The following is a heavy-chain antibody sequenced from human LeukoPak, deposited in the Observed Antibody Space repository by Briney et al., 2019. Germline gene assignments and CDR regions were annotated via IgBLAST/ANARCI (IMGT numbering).Heavy chain of an antibody. CDR3: ARDYGDFMSVFDY. Sequence: GGSLRLSCAASGFTFSSYWMNWVRQAPGKGLEWVANIKQDGSEKYYVDSVKGRFTISRDNAKNSLYLQMNSLRAEDTAVYYCARDYGDFMSVFDYWGQGTLVTVSS. J-gene: IGHJ4*02. V-gene: IGHV3-7*01. D-gene: IGHD4-17*01. CDR2: IKQDGSEK. CDR1: GFTFSSYW.